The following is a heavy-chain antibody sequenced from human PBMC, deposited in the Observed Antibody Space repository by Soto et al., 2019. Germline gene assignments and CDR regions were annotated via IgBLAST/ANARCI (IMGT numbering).Heavy chain of an antibody. J-gene: IGHJ4*02. CDR1: GFSFNTYS. Sequence: EVQLVESGGGLVKPGGSLRLSCAASGFSFNTYSMNWVRQAPGKGLEWVSSISSSSSYIYYTDSVKGRFTISRDNAKNSLYLQMDSLRAEDTAVYYCASLSRFALDYGGQGTLVTVSS. V-gene: IGHV3-21*01. D-gene: IGHD3-10*01. CDR2: ISSSSSYI. CDR3: ASLSRFALDY.